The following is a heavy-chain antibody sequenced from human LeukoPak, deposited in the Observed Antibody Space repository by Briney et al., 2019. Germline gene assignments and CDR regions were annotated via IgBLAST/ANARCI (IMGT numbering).Heavy chain of an antibody. D-gene: IGHD3-22*01. Sequence: SVKVSCKASGGXFSSYAMSWVRQAPGQGLEWMGRIIPILGIANYAQKFQGRVTITADKSTSTAYMELSSLRSEDTAVYYCASAPYYYDSSGYYVEYWGQGTLVTVSS. CDR3: ASAPYYYDSSGYYVEY. CDR1: GGXFSSYA. J-gene: IGHJ4*02. V-gene: IGHV1-69*04. CDR2: IIPILGIA.